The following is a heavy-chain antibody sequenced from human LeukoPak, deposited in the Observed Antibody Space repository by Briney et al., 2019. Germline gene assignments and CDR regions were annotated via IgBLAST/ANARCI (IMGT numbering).Heavy chain of an antibody. CDR3: AREVRSTAMYYYYYYYGMDV. D-gene: IGHD5-18*01. CDR2: TRNKANSYTT. Sequence: GGSLRLSCAASGFTFGDHYMDWVRQAPGKGLEWVGRTRNKANSYTTEYAASVKGRFTISRDDSKNSLYLQMNSLKTEDTAVYYCAREVRSTAMYYYYYYYGMDVWGQGTTVTVSS. J-gene: IGHJ6*02. V-gene: IGHV3-72*01. CDR1: GFTFGDHY.